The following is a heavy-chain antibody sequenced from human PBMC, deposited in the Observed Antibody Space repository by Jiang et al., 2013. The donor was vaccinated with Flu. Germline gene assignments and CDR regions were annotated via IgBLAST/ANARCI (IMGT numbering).Heavy chain of an antibody. D-gene: IGHD4-17*01. CDR1: GGSISSGSYY. J-gene: IGHJ4*02. CDR2: IYASGST. Sequence: GSGLVKPSQTLSLTCTVSGGSISSGSYYWSWIRQPAGKGLEWIGRIYASGSTHYNPSLQSRVTISVDTSKNQFSLKLTSVTAADTAVYYCARTDDYGFKWGQGTLVTVSS. CDR3: ARTDDYGFK. V-gene: IGHV4-61*02.